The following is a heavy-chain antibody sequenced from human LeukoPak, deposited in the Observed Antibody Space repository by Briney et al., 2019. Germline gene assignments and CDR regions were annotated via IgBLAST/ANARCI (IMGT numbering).Heavy chain of an antibody. CDR1: GGSISSYY. Sequence: TSETLSLTCTVSGGSISSYYWSWIRQPPGKGLEWIGYIYYSGSTNYNPSLKSRVTISVDTSKNQFSLKLSSVTAADTAVYYCARDISSSLYYSVFDPWGQGTLVTVSS. CDR2: IYYSGST. J-gene: IGHJ5*02. CDR3: ARDISSSLYYSVFDP. V-gene: IGHV4-59*01. D-gene: IGHD6-13*01.